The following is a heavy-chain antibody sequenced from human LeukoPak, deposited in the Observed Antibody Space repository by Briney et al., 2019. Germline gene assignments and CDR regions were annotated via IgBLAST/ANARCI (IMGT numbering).Heavy chain of an antibody. Sequence: GRSLRLSCVASGFTFSRNVLHWVRQAPGKGLEWVATISYDGNNKFHADSVKGRFTISRDNSKNTVYLHMDSLRVEGTAIYYCARGALIPDFRGQGTLVTVSS. V-gene: IGHV3-30*07. J-gene: IGHJ4*02. CDR2: ISYDGNNK. D-gene: IGHD2-21*01. CDR3: ARGALIPDF. CDR1: GFTFSRNV.